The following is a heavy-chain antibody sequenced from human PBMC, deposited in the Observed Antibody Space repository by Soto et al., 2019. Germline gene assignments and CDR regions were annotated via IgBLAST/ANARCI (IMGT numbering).Heavy chain of an antibody. CDR3: ARHAVYSSSWYYYYGMDV. J-gene: IGHJ6*02. V-gene: IGHV4-39*01. Sequence: SETLSLTCTVSGGSISSSSFHWGWIRQPPGKGLEWIGSIYYSGSTYYSPSLKSRVTISADTSKNQFSLKLSSVTAADTAVYYCARHAVYSSSWYYYYGMDVWGQGTTVTVSS. D-gene: IGHD6-13*01. CDR2: IYYSGST. CDR1: GGSISSSSFH.